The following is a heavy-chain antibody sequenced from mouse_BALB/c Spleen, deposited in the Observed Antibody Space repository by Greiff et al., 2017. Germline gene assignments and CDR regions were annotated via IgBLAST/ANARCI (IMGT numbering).Heavy chain of an antibody. Sequence: VQLQQSGAELVRPGSSVKISCKASGYAFSSYWMNWVKQRPGQGLEWIGQIYPGDGDTNYNGKFKGKATLTADKSSSTAYMQLSSLTSEDSAVYFCARSPRVVEHYYAMDYWGQGTSVTVSA. CDR1: GYAFSSYW. J-gene: IGHJ4*01. D-gene: IGHD1-1*01. CDR3: ARSPRVVEHYYAMDY. CDR2: IYPGDGDT. V-gene: IGHV1-80*01.